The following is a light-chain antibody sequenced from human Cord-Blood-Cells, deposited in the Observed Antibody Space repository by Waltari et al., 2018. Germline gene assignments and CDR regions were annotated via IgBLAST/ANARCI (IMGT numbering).Light chain of an antibody. Sequence: DIQMTQSPSSLSASVGDRVTITCRASQGISNYLAWYQQKPGKVPKLLIYAASTLQSGVPSRCSGSGSETDVTLTIISLQPEDVATYYCQKYNSALFTFGPGTKVDI. CDR1: QGISNY. CDR3: QKYNSALFT. CDR2: AAS. V-gene: IGKV1-27*01. J-gene: IGKJ3*01.